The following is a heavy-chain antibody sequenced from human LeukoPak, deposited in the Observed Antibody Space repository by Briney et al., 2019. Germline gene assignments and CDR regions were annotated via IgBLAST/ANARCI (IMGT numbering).Heavy chain of an antibody. V-gene: IGHV1-18*01. D-gene: IGHD6-19*01. CDR3: ARDAPRVTVAGGIDY. CDR2: ISAYNGNT. J-gene: IGHJ4*02. CDR1: GYTFTSYG. Sequence: GASVKVFCKASGYTFTSYGISWVRQAPGQGLEWMGWISAYNGNTNYAQKLQGRVTMTTDTSTSTAYMELRSLRSDDTAVYYCARDAPRVTVAGGIDYWGQGTLVTVSS.